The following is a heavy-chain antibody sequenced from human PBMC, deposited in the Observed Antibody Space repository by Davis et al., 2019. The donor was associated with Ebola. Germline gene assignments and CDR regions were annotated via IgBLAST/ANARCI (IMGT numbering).Heavy chain of an antibody. CDR2: IYYSGST. J-gene: IGHJ5*02. CDR3: ARHRNIRRLLSWFDP. D-gene: IGHD2-2*01. V-gene: IGHV4-61*01. Sequence: SETLSLTCTVSGGSVSSGSCYWSWIRQPPGKGLEWIGYIYYSGSTNYNPSLKSRVTISVDTSKNQFSLKLSSVTAADTAVYYCARHRNIRRLLSWFDPWGQGTLVAVSS. CDR1: GGSVSSGSCY.